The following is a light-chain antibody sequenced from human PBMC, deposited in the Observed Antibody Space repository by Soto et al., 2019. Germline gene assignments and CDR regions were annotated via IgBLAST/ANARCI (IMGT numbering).Light chain of an antibody. CDR3: HQYNNWPPIT. CDR1: QSINSD. Sequence: EIVMTQSPASLSVSPGERATLSCRASQSINSDLAWYQQKPGQAPRLLIYGASTRATGIPARFSGSGSGTEFTLTISSLQSEDFAVYFCHQYNNWPPITFGQGTRREIK. V-gene: IGKV3-15*01. J-gene: IGKJ5*01. CDR2: GAS.